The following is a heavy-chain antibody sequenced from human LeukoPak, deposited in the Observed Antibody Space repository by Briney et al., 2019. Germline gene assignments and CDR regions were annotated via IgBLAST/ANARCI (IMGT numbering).Heavy chain of an antibody. D-gene: IGHD3-10*01. CDR3: ARKQPTPYYYGSGSYYNTGIYFDY. Sequence: SETLSLTCAVYGGSFSGYYWSWIRKPPGKGLEWIGEINHSGSTNYTPTLKSRVTISVDTSKNQSSLKLSSVTAADTAVYYCARKQPTPYYYGSGSYYNTGIYFDYWGQGTLVTVSS. CDR1: GGSFSGYY. CDR2: INHSGST. J-gene: IGHJ4*02. V-gene: IGHV4-34*01.